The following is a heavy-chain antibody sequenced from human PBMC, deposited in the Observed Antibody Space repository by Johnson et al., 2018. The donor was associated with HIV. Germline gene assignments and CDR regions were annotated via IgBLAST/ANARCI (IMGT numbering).Heavy chain of an antibody. CDR3: AKGVVPAAADAFDI. CDR2: ISNDGSNK. Sequence: QVQLVESGGGLVQPGGSLRLSCAASGFTFSSYAIHWVRQAPGKGLEWVAVISNDGSNKNYADSVRGRFAISRDNSKNTLYLQMNSLRAEDTAVYYFAKGVVPAAADAFDIWGQGTMVTVSS. J-gene: IGHJ3*02. CDR1: GFTFSSYA. D-gene: IGHD2-2*01. V-gene: IGHV3-30*09.